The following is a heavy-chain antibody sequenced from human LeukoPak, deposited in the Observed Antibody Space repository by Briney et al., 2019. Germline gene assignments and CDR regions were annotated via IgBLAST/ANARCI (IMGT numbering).Heavy chain of an antibody. CDR1: GYTFTGYS. V-gene: IGHV1-2*02. CDR2: INPNSGDT. CDR3: ARDRSGSSGWYYFDY. J-gene: IGHJ4*02. D-gene: IGHD6-19*01. Sequence: ASVKVSCKASGYTFTGYSMHWVRQAPGQGLEWMGWINPNSGDTHYAQKFQGRVTMTRETSITTAYMELSRLRSDDTAVYYCARDRSGSSGWYYFDYWGQGTLVTVSS.